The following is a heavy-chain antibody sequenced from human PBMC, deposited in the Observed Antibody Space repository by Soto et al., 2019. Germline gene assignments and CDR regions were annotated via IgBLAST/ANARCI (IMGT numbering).Heavy chain of an antibody. CDR2: IVVGSGNT. Sequence: SVKVSCKASGFTFTSSAVQWVRQARGQRLEWIGWIVVGSGNTNYAQKCQERVTITRDMSTSTAYMELSSLRSEDTAVYYCAADYANGGIAARDYYYGMDVWGQGTTVTVS. J-gene: IGHJ6*02. V-gene: IGHV1-58*01. CDR1: GFTFTSSA. D-gene: IGHD6-6*01. CDR3: AADYANGGIAARDYYYGMDV.